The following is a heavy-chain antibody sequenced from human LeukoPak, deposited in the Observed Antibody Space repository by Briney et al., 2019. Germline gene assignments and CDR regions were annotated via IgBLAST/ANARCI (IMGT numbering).Heavy chain of an antibody. CDR1: GFTVSSNS. CDR3: ARVKGYGGNGIMVDY. Sequence: GGSLRLSCTVSGFTVSSNSMSWVRQAPGKGLEWVSVISGSGSSTYYADSVRGRFTISRDNSKNTLYLQMNSLRAEDTAVYYCARVKGYGGNGIMVDYWGQGTLVTVSS. CDR2: ISGSGSST. D-gene: IGHD4-23*01. J-gene: IGHJ4*02. V-gene: IGHV3-53*01.